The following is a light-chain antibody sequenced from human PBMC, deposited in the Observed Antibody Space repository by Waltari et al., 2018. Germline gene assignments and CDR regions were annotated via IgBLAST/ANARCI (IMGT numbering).Light chain of an antibody. CDR2: GTS. CDR3: QQYGSSLPYT. V-gene: IGKV3-20*01. J-gene: IGKJ2*01. CDR1: QCVSSSY. Sequence: EIVLTQSPGTLSLSPGERATLSCRASQCVSSSYLAWYQQKPGQAPRLLIYGTSSRATGIPDRFRGSGSGTDFTLTISRLEPEDFAVYYCQQYGSSLPYTFGQGTKLEIK.